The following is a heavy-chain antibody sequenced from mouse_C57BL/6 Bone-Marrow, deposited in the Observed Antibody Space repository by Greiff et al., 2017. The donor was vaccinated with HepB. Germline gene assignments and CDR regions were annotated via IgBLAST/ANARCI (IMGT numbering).Heavy chain of an antibody. D-gene: IGHD2-4*01. CDR2: INPYNGGT. V-gene: IGHV1-19*01. Sequence: EVQLVESGPVLVKPGASVKMSCKASGYTFTDYYMNWVKQSHGKSLEWIGVINPYNGGTSYNQKFKGKATLTVDKSSRTAYMELNSLTSEDSAVYYCAKPCYYDYFYYAMDDWGQGTSVTVSS. CDR3: AKPCYYDYFYYAMDD. J-gene: IGHJ4*01. CDR1: GYTFTDYY.